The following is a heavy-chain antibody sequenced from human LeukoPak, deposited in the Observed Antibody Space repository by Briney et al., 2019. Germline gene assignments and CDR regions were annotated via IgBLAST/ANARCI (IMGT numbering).Heavy chain of an antibody. CDR2: IWYDGSNK. J-gene: IGHJ6*02. CDR1: GFTSSSYG. CDR3: AREKDKHYYYYGMDV. Sequence: PGGSLRLSCAASGFTSSSYGMHWVRQAPGKGLEWVAVIWYDGSNKYYADSVKGRFTISRDNSKNTLYLRMNSLRAEDTAVYYCAREKDKHYYYYGMDVWGQGTTVTVSS. V-gene: IGHV3-33*01.